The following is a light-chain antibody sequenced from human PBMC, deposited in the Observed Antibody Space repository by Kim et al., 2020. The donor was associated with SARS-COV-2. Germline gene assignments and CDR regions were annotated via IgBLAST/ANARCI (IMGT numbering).Light chain of an antibody. CDR1: QSISTN. J-gene: IGKJ2*01. Sequence: EVVMTQSPATLSVSPGERATLSCRASQSISTNLAWYQQKPGQAPGLLIWGASTRATGIPARFSGNGSGTEFTLTISSLQSEDFAIYYCQQYNDWYTFGQGTKLEI. CDR3: QQYNDWYT. V-gene: IGKV3-15*01. CDR2: GAS.